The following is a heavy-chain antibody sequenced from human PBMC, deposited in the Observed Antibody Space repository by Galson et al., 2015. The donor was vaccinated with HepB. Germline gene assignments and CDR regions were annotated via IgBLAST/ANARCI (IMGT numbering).Heavy chain of an antibody. CDR2: IHYSEST. CDR3: ARSPGGGSGYLGFDY. D-gene: IGHD3-22*01. V-gene: IGHV4-39*07. Sequence: LSLTCTVSGDSISGSNYYWGWIRQPPGKGLEWIGSIHYSESTFYNPSLKNRVTISVDTSENQFSLKLTSVTAADTAVYYCARSPGGGSGYLGFDYWGQGTLVTVSS. J-gene: IGHJ4*02. CDR1: GDSISGSNYY.